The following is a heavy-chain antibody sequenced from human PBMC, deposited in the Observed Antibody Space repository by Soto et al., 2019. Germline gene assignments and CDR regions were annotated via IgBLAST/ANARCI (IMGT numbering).Heavy chain of an antibody. CDR3: ARGLGVGRTNWFDP. Sequence: QVQLVQSGAEVKKPGASVKVSCKASGYTFTSYDINWVRKATGQGLEWMGWMNPNNDNAGYAQKLQGRVTMTRDIAISTAYMELTSLRSEDTAVYYGARGLGVGRTNWFDPWGQGPLVTVSS. J-gene: IGHJ5*02. CDR1: GYTFTSYD. D-gene: IGHD2-21*01. CDR2: MNPNNDNA. V-gene: IGHV1-8*01.